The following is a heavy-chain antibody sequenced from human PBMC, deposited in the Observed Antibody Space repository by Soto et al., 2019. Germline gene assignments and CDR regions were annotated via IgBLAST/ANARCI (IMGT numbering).Heavy chain of an antibody. CDR3: ARGQREQWLVRAFEF. CDR1: GYTFTGYY. Sequence: ASVKVSCKASGYTFTGYYMHWVRQAPGQGLEWMGWINPNSGGTNYAQKFQGWVTMTRDTSISTAYMELSRLRSDDTAVYYCARGQREQWLVRAFEFWGQGTMVTVSS. J-gene: IGHJ3*01. CDR2: INPNSGGT. V-gene: IGHV1-2*04. D-gene: IGHD6-19*01.